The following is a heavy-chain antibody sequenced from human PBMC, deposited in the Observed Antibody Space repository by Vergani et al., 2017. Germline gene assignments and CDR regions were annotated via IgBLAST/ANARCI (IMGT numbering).Heavy chain of an antibody. V-gene: IGHV3-53*01. D-gene: IGHD2-2*02. CDR2: IYSGGST. CDR3: ARVLPVVPAAIFTLSYYYYYYGMDV. CDR1: GFTVSSNY. Sequence: EVQLVEPGGGLIQPGGSLRLSCAASGFTVSSNYMSWVRQAPGKGLEWVSVIYSGGSTYYADSVKGRFTISRDNAKNSLYLQMNSLRAEDTAVYYCARVLPVVPAAIFTLSYYYYYYGMDVWGQGTTVTVSS. J-gene: IGHJ6*02.